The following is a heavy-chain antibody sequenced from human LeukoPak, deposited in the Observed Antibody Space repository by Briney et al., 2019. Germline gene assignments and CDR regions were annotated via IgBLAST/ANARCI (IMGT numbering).Heavy chain of an antibody. V-gene: IGHV1-24*01. J-gene: IGHJ4*02. CDR3: ATGLSIAAGVDY. CDR2: FDPEDGET. CDR1: GYTLTELS. Sequence: ASVKVSCKVSGYTLTELSMHWARQAPGKGLEWMGGFDPEDGETIYAQTFQGRVTMTDDTSTDTAYMELSSLRSEDTAVYYCATGLSIAAGVDYWGQGTLVTVSS. D-gene: IGHD6-13*01.